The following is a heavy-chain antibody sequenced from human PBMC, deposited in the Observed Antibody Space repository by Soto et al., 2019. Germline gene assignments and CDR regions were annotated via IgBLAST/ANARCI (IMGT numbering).Heavy chain of an antibody. CDR2: IYWGDDK. J-gene: IGHJ4*02. Sequence: QITLKESGPTLMKPTQTLTLTCTLSGFSLTTSGVGVGWIRQPPGKALEWLALIYWGDDKRYSPSLKSRLTIPKDTSKNQVVLTMTNMDPVDTATYSCAHRGWWLRSFDYGGQGTLVTVSS. V-gene: IGHV2-5*02. D-gene: IGHD5-12*01. CDR1: GFSLTTSGVG. CDR3: AHRGWWLRSFDY.